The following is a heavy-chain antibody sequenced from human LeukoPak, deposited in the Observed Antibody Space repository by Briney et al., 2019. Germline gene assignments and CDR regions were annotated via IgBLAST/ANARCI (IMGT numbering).Heavy chain of an antibody. D-gene: IGHD3-10*01. CDR2: IKEDGSVN. V-gene: IGHV3-7*01. J-gene: IGHJ4*02. CDR1: GFTFTGSW. CDR3: AKDSSGALDY. Sequence: GGSLRLSCTASGFTFTGSWMAWVRQAPGKGLEWVANIKEDGSVNQYVDSVKGRFTISRDNAKNSLYLQMNSLRAEDTAVYFCAKDSSGALDYWGQGALVTVPS.